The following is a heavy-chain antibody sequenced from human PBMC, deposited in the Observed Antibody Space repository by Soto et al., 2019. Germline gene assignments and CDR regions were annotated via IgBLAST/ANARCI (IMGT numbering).Heavy chain of an antibody. V-gene: IGHV3-23*01. D-gene: IGHD6-13*01. CDR2: ISGSGGST. CDR1: GFNLRSYA. CDR3: AKGVIAGAGTPYYYYGMDV. Sequence: GGSLRLSYTASGFNLRSYAMRWVRQAPGKGLLGLSAISGSGGSTYYADSVKGRFTIARDNSMSTLYLQMNSLRAEYTAVYYCAKGVIAGAGTPYYYYGMDVWGQGTTVTVSS. J-gene: IGHJ6*02.